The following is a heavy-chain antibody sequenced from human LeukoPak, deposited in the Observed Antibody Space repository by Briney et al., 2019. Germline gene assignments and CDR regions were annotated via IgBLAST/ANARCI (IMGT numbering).Heavy chain of an antibody. V-gene: IGHV3-23*01. Sequence: GRSLRLSCAASGFSFSVYSMSWVRQAPGKGLEWVSGINGNGDSTFYRDSVRGRFTISRDFSKNTLYLQMRRLRAEDTALYYCAKGLGYSVYDLPDFWGQGTLVTVSS. CDR1: GFSFSVYS. D-gene: IGHD5/OR15-5a*01. CDR2: INGNGDST. J-gene: IGHJ4*02. CDR3: AKGLGYSVYDLPDF.